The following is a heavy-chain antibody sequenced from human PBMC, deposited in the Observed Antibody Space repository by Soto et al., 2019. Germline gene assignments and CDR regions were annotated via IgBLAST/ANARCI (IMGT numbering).Heavy chain of an antibody. Sequence: QVQLVQSGAEVKKPGSSVKVSCKASGGTFSSYAISWVRQAPGQGLEWMGGIIPIFGTANSAQKFQGRVTITADDSTSTAYMELSSLRSEDTAVYYCARGWVVVVAAVYGMDVWGQGTTVTVSS. CDR1: GGTFSSYA. V-gene: IGHV1-69*12. CDR3: ARGWVVVVAAVYGMDV. CDR2: IIPIFGTA. J-gene: IGHJ6*02. D-gene: IGHD2-15*01.